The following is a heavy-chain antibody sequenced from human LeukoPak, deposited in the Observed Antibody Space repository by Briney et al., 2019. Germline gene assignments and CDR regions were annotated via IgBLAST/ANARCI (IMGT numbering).Heavy chain of an antibody. CDR1: GFTFSSYS. J-gene: IGHJ5*02. V-gene: IGHV3-21*01. D-gene: IGHD3-22*01. CDR2: ISSSSSYI. Sequence: GGSLRLSCAASGFTFSSYSMSWVRQAPGKGLEWVSSISSSSSYIYYADSLKGRFTISRDNAKNSVYLQMNSLRAEDTAVYYCARPFSSGHPRGWFDPWGQGTLVTVSS. CDR3: ARPFSSGHPRGWFDP.